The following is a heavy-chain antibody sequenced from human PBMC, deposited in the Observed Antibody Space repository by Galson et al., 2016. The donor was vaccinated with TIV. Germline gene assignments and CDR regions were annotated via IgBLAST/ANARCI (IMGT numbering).Heavy chain of an antibody. Sequence: SLRLSCAASGFTFSSYGLHWVRQPPGKALEWVAFISYDGSDKSYADSVKGRFTLSRDKSKNTLYLQMNSLRGEDTAVYYCARVKESYYFDYWGLGTLVTVSS. CDR1: GFTFSSYG. CDR2: ISYDGSDK. J-gene: IGHJ4*02. CDR3: ARVKESYYFDY. V-gene: IGHV3-30*04.